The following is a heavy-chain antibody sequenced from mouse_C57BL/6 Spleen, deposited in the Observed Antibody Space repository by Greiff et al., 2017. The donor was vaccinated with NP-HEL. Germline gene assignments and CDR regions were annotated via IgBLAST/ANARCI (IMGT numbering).Heavy chain of an antibody. J-gene: IGHJ3*01. D-gene: IGHD2-2*01. CDR2: INPSSGYT. CDR1: GYTFTSYT. CDR3: ARSTMVTTPFAY. V-gene: IGHV1-4*01. Sequence: QVQLKESGAELARPGASVKMSCKASGYTFTSYTMHWVKQRPGQGLEWIGYINPSSGYTKYNQKFKDKATLTADKSSSTAYMQLSSLTSEDSAVYYCARSTMVTTPFAYWGQGTLVTVSA.